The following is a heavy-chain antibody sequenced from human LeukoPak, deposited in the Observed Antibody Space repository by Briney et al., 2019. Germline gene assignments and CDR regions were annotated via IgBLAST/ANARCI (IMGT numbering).Heavy chain of an antibody. CDR3: ARAGEKYYYGSGSYDAPFDY. CDR1: GFTVSSNY. V-gene: IGHV3-66*01. J-gene: IGHJ4*02. Sequence: GGSLRLSCAASGFTVSSNYMNWVRQAPGKGLERVSVIYSGGSTYYADSVKGRFTISRDNSKNTLYLQMNSLRAEDTAVYYCARAGEKYYYGSGSYDAPFDYWGQGTLVTVSS. CDR2: IYSGGST. D-gene: IGHD3-10*01.